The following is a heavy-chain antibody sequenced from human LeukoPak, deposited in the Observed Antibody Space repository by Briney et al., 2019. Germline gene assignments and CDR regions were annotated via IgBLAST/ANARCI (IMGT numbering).Heavy chain of an antibody. D-gene: IGHD2-2*01. CDR1: GGTFSSYA. CDR2: IIPIFGTA. V-gene: IGHV1-69*13. J-gene: IGHJ6*02. CDR3: AREVVSAAMPDTAMANLDYYGMDV. Sequence: ASVKVSCKASGGTFSSYAISWVRQAPGQGLEWMGGIIPIFGTANYAQKFQGRVTITADESTSTAYMELSSLRSEDTAVYYCAREVVSAAMPDTAMANLDYYGMDVWGQGTTVTVSS.